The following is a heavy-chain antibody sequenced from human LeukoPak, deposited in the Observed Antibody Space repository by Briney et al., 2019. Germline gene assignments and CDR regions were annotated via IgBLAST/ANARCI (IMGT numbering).Heavy chain of an antibody. CDR3: ARFSSGWYSGDY. J-gene: IGHJ4*02. Sequence: SETLSLTCTVPGGSISSSSYYWGWIRQPPGKGLEWIGSIYYSGSTYYSPSLKSRVTISVDTSKKQFSLKLSSVTAADTAVYYCARFSSGWYSGDYWGQGTLVTVSS. D-gene: IGHD6-19*01. CDR2: IYYSGST. CDR1: GGSISSSSYY. V-gene: IGHV4-39*01.